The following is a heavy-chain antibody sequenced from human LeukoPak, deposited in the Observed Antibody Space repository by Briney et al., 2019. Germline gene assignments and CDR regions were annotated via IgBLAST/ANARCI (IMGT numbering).Heavy chain of an antibody. CDR2: ISYDGSNK. J-gene: IGHJ4*02. CDR3: ARDQTGFCSGSSCLGSTFDY. CDR1: GFILSDYT. D-gene: IGHD2-15*01. V-gene: IGHV3-30*04. Sequence: GGSLRLSCAAAGFILSDYTMHWGRQAPGKGLEWVAVISYDGSNKYYADSVKGRFTISRDNSKNTLYLQMNSLRAEDTAVYYCARDQTGFCSGSSCLGSTFDYWGQGTLVTVSS.